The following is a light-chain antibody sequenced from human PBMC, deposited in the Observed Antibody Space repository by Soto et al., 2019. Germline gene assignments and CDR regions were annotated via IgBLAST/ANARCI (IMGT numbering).Light chain of an antibody. CDR3: NSDTRSTIIGV. J-gene: IGLJ1*01. CDR1: GSDTGGYDF. Sequence: QSALTQPASVSGSPGQSITISCTGSGSDTGGYDFVSWYQHHPDKAPKLIIYEVSYRPSGVSNRFSGSKSGNTASLTISGLQAEDEDDYYCNSDTRSTIIGVLGTGTKV. V-gene: IGLV2-14*01. CDR2: EVS.